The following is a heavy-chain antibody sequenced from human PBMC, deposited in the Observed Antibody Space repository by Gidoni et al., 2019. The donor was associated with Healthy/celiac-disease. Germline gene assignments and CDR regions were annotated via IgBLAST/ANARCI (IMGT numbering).Heavy chain of an antibody. V-gene: IGHV3-23*01. J-gene: IGHJ6*03. CDR3: AKDHSNYYYYYYMDV. D-gene: IGHD4-4*01. Sequence: EVQLLESGGGLVQPGGSLRLPCAAPGFTFSSYAMRWVRQAPGKGLEWVSAISGSGGSTYYADSVKGRFTISRDNSKNTLYLQMNSLRAEDTAVYYCAKDHSNYYYYYYMDVWGKGTTVTVSS. CDR2: ISGSGGST. CDR1: GFTFSSYA.